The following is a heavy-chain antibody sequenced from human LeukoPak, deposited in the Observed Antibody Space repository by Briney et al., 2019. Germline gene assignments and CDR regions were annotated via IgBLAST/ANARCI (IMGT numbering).Heavy chain of an antibody. CDR3: AKAYCGGDCYGDYFDY. CDR1: GFTFSSYA. CDR2: ISGSGGST. V-gene: IGHV3-23*01. D-gene: IGHD2-21*02. J-gene: IGHJ4*02. Sequence: GGSLRLSCAASGFTFSSYAMSWVRQAPGKGLEWVSAISGSGGSTYYADSVKGRFTIPRDNSKNTLYLQMNSLRAEDTAVYYCAKAYCGGDCYGDYFDYWGQGILVTVSS.